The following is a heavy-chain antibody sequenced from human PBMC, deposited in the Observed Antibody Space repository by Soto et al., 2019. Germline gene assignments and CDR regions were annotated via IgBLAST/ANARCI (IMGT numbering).Heavy chain of an antibody. CDR1: GCSISSSSYY. V-gene: IGHV4-39*01. J-gene: IGHJ4*02. Sequence: QLQLQESGPGLVKPSETLSLTCTVSGCSISSSSYYWGWIRQPPGKGLEWIGSIYYSGSTYYNPSCKSRLPISVDTSKNQFSLKLSCVTAADTAVYYGARRGYCSSTSCRGVDYWGQGTLVTVSS. D-gene: IGHD2-2*01. CDR3: ARRGYCSSTSCRGVDY. CDR2: IYYSGST.